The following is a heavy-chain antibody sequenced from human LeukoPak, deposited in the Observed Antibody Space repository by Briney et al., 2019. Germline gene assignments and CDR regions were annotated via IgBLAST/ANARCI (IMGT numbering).Heavy chain of an antibody. D-gene: IGHD6-19*01. CDR3: ARPRSGWYHVTFDY. Sequence: SETLSLTRTVSGGSISSSSYYWGWIRQPPGKGLEWIGSIYYSGTTYYNPSLESRVTISVDTSKNQFSLKLSSVTAADTAVYYCARPRSGWYHVTFDYWGQGTLVTVSS. CDR1: GGSISSSSYY. CDR2: IYYSGTT. V-gene: IGHV4-39*01. J-gene: IGHJ4*02.